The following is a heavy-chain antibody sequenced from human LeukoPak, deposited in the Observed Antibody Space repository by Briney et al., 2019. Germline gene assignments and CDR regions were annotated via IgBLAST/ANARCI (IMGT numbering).Heavy chain of an antibody. D-gene: IGHD3-10*01. CDR3: ARAFGGGFFDY. Sequence: GGSLRLSCAASGFTFSDYYMIWIRQAPGKGLEWVSYISNTGSSIYYADSVKGRFTISRDNAKSSLYLQMNSLRAEDTAVYYCARAFGGGFFDYWGQGILVTVSS. CDR1: GFTFSDYY. V-gene: IGHV3-11*04. J-gene: IGHJ4*02. CDR2: ISNTGSSI.